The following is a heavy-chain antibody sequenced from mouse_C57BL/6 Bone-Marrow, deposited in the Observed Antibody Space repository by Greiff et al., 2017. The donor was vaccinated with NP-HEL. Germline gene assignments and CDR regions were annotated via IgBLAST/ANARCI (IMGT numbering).Heavy chain of an antibody. CDR3: AKNQISYYGSSSWYFDV. V-gene: IGHV2-5*01. CDR2: IWRGGST. Sequence: VMLVESGPGLVQPSQSLSITCTVSGFSLTSYGVHWVRQSPGKGLEWLGVIWRGGSTDYNAAFMSRLSITKDNSKSQVFFKMNSLQADDTAIYYCAKNQISYYGSSSWYFDVWGTGTTVTVSS. J-gene: IGHJ1*03. CDR1: GFSLTSYG. D-gene: IGHD1-1*01.